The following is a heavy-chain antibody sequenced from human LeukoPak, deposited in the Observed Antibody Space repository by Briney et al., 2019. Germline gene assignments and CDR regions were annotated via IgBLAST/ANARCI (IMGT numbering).Heavy chain of an antibody. Sequence: SETLSLTCTVSGGSISSYYWSWIRQPPGKGLEWIGYIYNSGSTNYNPSLKSRATISVDTSKNQFSLKLSSVTAADTAVYYCARVYSIHWYFDLWGRGTLVTVSS. CDR2: IYNSGST. CDR1: GGSISSYY. J-gene: IGHJ2*01. V-gene: IGHV4-59*01. CDR3: ARVYSIHWYFDL. D-gene: IGHD4-11*01.